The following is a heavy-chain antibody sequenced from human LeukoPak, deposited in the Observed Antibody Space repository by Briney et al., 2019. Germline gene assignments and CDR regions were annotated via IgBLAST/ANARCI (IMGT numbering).Heavy chain of an antibody. CDR2: ISYDGSNK. CDR1: GFTFSSYA. D-gene: IGHD2-21*01. V-gene: IGHV3-30-3*01. Sequence: PGGSLRLSCAASGFTFSSYAMHWVRQAPGKGLEWVAVISYDGSNKYYADSVKGRFTISRDNSKNTLYLQMNSLRAEDTAVYYCAKAYLRHYFDYWGQGTLVTVSS. J-gene: IGHJ4*02. CDR3: AKAYLRHYFDY.